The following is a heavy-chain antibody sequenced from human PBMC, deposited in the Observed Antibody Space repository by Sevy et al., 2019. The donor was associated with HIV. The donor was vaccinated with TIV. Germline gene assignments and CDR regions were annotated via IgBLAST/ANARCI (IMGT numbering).Heavy chain of an antibody. D-gene: IGHD6-19*01. J-gene: IGHJ4*02. V-gene: IGHV3-33*08. CDR2: IWYDGSNK. CDR1: EFSVTDNY. Sequence: GGSLRLSCAASEFSVTDNYMSWVRQAPGKGLEWVAVIWYDGSNKYYADFVKGRFTISRDNSKNTLYLQMNSLRAEDTAVYYCARAKGDSYSSGWYDYWGQGTLVTVSS. CDR3: ARAKGDSYSSGWYDY.